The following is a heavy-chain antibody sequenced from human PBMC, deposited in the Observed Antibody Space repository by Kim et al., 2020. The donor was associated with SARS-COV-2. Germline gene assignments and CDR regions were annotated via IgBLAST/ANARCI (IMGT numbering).Heavy chain of an antibody. V-gene: IGHV3-11*01. CDR1: GFTFSDYY. J-gene: IGHJ5*02. CDR3: AREGPRYCSGGSCSVEWFDP. D-gene: IGHD2-15*01. Sequence: GGSLRLSCAASGFTFSDYYMSWIRQAPGKGLEWVSYISSSGSTIYYADSVKGRFTISRDNAKNSLYLQMNSLRAEDTAVYYCAREGPRYCSGGSCSVEWFDPWGQGTLVTVSS. CDR2: ISSSGSTI.